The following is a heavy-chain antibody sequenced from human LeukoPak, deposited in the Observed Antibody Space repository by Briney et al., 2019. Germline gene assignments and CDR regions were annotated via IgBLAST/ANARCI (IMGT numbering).Heavy chain of an antibody. Sequence: GGSLRLSCAASGFTFSSYGMHWVRQAPGKGLEWVAVISYDGSNKYYADSVKGRFTISRDNSKNTLYLQVNSLRAEDTAVYYCAKGGGDGYNFDYWGQGTLVTVSS. J-gene: IGHJ4*02. CDR3: AKGGGDGYNFDY. CDR1: GFTFSSYG. V-gene: IGHV3-30*18. D-gene: IGHD5-24*01. CDR2: ISYDGSNK.